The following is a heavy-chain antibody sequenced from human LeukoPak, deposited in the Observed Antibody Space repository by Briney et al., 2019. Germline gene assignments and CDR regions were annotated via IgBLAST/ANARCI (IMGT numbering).Heavy chain of an antibody. V-gene: IGHV1-18*01. CDR3: ARQGYGGHSQGAADY. J-gene: IGHJ4*02. CDR1: GYTFTNYG. CDR2: ITAYNGNT. D-gene: IGHD4-23*01. Sequence: ASARVSCKASGYTFTNYGFSWVRQAPGQGLEWMGWITAYNGNTNYAQKLQGRVTMTTDTSTSTAYMELRSLRSDDTAVYYCARQGYGGHSQGAADYWGQGTLVTVSS.